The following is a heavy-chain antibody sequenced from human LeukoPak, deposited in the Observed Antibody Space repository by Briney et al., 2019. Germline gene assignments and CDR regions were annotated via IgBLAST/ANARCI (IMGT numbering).Heavy chain of an antibody. Sequence: ASVKVSCKASGYTFTGYYMHWVRQAPGQGLEWMGWINPNSGGTNYAQKFQGRVTMTRDTSISTAYMELSRLRSDDTAVYYCARSNYYDSSGYYGWYNWFDPWGQGTLVTVSS. CDR2: INPNSGGT. V-gene: IGHV1-2*02. J-gene: IGHJ5*02. D-gene: IGHD3-22*01. CDR1: GYTFTGYY. CDR3: ARSNYYDSSGYYGWYNWFDP.